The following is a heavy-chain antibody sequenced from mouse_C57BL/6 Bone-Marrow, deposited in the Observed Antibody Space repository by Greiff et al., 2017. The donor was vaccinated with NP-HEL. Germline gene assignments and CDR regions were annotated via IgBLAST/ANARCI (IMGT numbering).Heavy chain of an antibody. CDR3: ARPDYYRYFDV. V-gene: IGHV5-6*01. CDR1: GFTFSSYG. CDR2: ISSGGSYT. D-gene: IGHD2-13*01. J-gene: IGHJ1*03. Sequence: EVQLVEPGGDLVKPGGSVKLSCAASGFTFSSYGMSWVRQTPDRRLEWVATISSGGSYTNYPDSVKGRFTISRDNAKNTVYLQMSSLNSEDTAMYYCARPDYYRYFDVWGTGTTVTVSS.